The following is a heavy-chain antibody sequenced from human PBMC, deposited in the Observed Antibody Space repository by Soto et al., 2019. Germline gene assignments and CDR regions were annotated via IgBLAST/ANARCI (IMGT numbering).Heavy chain of an antibody. Sequence: EGQLLESGGGVVQRGGSLRLSCTTSGFVFSDHGMTWVRQAPGKGLERVSTISGVHDTYYADSVKGRFTISRDNAKNSLYLQMNSLRAEDTAVYYCASDGSAQSAFDYWGQGTLVTVSS. J-gene: IGHJ4*02. CDR2: ISGVHDT. CDR3: ASDGSAQSAFDY. D-gene: IGHD2-15*01. V-gene: IGHV3-21*02. CDR1: GFVFSDHG.